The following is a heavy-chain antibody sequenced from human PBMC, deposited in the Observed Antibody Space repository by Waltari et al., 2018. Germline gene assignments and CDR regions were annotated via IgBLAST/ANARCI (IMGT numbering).Heavy chain of an antibody. Sequence: EVQLVESGGGLVQPGGSLRVSCTASGFTFSSYGVNRVRQVPGKGLVGVSRINSDGSGTSYADSAKGRFTISRDNAKNTLFLQMNSLRGKDTAVYYCASGNSHAFDLWGQGTMVTVSS. D-gene: IGHD1-7*01. CDR1: GFTFSSYG. J-gene: IGHJ3*01. CDR3: ASGNSHAFDL. CDR2: INSDGSGT. V-gene: IGHV3-74*01.